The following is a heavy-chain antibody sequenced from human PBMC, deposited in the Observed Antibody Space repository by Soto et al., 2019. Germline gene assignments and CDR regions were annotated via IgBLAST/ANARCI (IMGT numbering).Heavy chain of an antibody. CDR1: GFTFSSYS. CDR2: ISSSSSTI. D-gene: IGHD3-16*02. V-gene: IGHV3-48*01. CDR3: AREDDYIWGSYRRPFDY. Sequence: EVQLVESGGGLVQPGGSLRLSCAASGFTFSSYSMNWVRQAPGKGLEWVSYISSSSSTIYYADSVKGRFTISRDNAKNSLYLQMNSLRAEDTAVYYCAREDDYIWGSYRRPFDYWGQGTLVTVSS. J-gene: IGHJ4*02.